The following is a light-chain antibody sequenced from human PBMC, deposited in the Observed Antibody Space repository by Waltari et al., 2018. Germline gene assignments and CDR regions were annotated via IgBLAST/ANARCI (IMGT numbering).Light chain of an antibody. Sequence: QLAVTQSPSASASLGASVKPTCALSSEHSAYAIAWPPHQPEKGPRFLMKIDGGGGHTKGDGIPDRFSGFSSGAERYLTISSLQYEDEAAYYCQTWDPDTVVFGGGTKLTV. V-gene: IGLV4-69*01. CDR1: SEHSAYA. CDR2: IDGGGGH. CDR3: QTWDPDTVV. J-gene: IGLJ2*01.